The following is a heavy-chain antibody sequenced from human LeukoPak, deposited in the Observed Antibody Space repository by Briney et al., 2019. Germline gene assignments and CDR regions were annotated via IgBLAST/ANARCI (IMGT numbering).Heavy chain of an antibody. CDR3: AELGITMIGGV. CDR1: GFTFSSYE. V-gene: IGHV3-48*03. J-gene: IGHJ6*04. D-gene: IGHD3-10*02. Sequence: GGSLRLSCAASGFTFSSYEMNWVRQAPGKGLEWVSYISSSGSTMYYADSVKGRFTISRDNAKNSLYLQMNSLRAEDTAVYYCAELGITMIGGVWGKGTTVTISS. CDR2: ISSSGSTM.